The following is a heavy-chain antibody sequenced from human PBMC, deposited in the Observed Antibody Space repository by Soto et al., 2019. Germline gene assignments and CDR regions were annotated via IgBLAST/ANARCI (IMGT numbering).Heavy chain of an antibody. Sequence: VQLVQSGAEVKKPGASVKVSCKASGYTFTSYAMHWVRQAPGQRLEWMGWINADNGNTKYSQKFQGRVTINRDTSADTDYMDLSSLRSEATSVYYFARTAVGGYDFDYWGQGTLVTLSS. J-gene: IGHJ4*02. V-gene: IGHV1-3*01. CDR2: INADNGNT. CDR3: ARTAVGGYDFDY. D-gene: IGHD1-1*01. CDR1: GYTFTSYA.